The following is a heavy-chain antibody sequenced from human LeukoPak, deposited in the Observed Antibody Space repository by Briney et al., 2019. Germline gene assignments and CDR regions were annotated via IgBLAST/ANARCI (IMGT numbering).Heavy chain of an antibody. D-gene: IGHD6-19*01. J-gene: IGHJ4*02. CDR3: ARRAVAENYFDY. CDR1: GGSITSYY. Sequence: KPSETLSLTCTVSGGSITSYYWSWIRQPPGKGLEWIGYIYSSGSTTYNPSLKSRVTISVDTSKNQFSLTLTSVTAADTAVYYCARRAVAENYFDYWGQGTLVTDSS. CDR2: IYSSGST. V-gene: IGHV4-59*08.